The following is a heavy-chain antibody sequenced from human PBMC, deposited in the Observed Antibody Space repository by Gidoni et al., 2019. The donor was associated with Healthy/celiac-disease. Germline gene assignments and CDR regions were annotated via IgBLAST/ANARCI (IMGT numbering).Heavy chain of an antibody. CDR3: AKDGDYDILTGYRGVFDY. CDR1: GFTFSSYA. V-gene: IGHV3-23*01. D-gene: IGHD3-9*01. Sequence: EVQLLESGGGLVQPGGSLRLSCAASGFTFSSYAMSWVRQAPGKGLEWVSAISGSGGSTYYADSVKGRFTISRDNSKNTLYLQMNSLRAEDTAVYYCAKDGDYDILTGYRGVFDYWGQGTLVTVSS. CDR2: ISGSGGST. J-gene: IGHJ4*02.